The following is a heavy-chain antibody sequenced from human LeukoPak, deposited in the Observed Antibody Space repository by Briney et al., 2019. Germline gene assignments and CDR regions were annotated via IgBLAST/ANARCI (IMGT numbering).Heavy chain of an antibody. Sequence: PGGSLRLSCAASGFTFSSYSMNWVRQAPGKGLEWVSYISSSSSTIYYADSVKGRFTISRDNAKNSLYLQMNSLRAEDTAVYYCATELLWFGELFRDFDYWGQGILVTVSS. J-gene: IGHJ4*02. V-gene: IGHV3-48*01. CDR3: ATELLWFGELFRDFDY. CDR2: ISSSSSTI. D-gene: IGHD3-10*01. CDR1: GFTFSSYS.